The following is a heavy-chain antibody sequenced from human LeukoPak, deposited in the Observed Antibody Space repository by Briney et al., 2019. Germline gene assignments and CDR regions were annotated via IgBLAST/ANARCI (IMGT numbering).Heavy chain of an antibody. Sequence: GGSLRLSCARSGFTFSRFSMNWVRQAPGKGLEWISYITFSSDTIYYTDSVKGRFTTSRDNAKNSLYLQMSSLRAEDTAVYYCARVPVDFWSGSDDYFYYMDVWGKGTTVAVSS. CDR1: GFTFSRFS. CDR2: ITFSSDTI. J-gene: IGHJ6*03. V-gene: IGHV3-48*04. D-gene: IGHD3-3*01. CDR3: ARVPVDFWSGSDDYFYYMDV.